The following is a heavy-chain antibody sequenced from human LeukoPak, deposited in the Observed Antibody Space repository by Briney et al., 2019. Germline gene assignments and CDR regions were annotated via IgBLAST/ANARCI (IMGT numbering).Heavy chain of an antibody. CDR2: INPSGGST. CDR1: GYTFTSYY. CDR3: ATEMYCSSTSCYVGRYYYYGMDV. D-gene: IGHD2-2*01. J-gene: IGHJ6*02. Sequence: ASVKVSCKASGYTFTSYYMHWVRQAPGQGLEWMGIINPSGGSTSYAQKFQGRVTMTRDTSTSTVYMELSSLRSEDTAVYYCATEMYCSSTSCYVGRYYYYGMDVWGQGTTVSVSS. V-gene: IGHV1-46*03.